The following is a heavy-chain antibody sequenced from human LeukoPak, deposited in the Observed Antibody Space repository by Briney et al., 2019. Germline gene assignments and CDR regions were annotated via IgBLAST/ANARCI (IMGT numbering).Heavy chain of an antibody. V-gene: IGHV4-39*01. J-gene: IGHJ4*02. D-gene: IGHD3-10*01. CDR2: MSYSGST. CDR1: GDSISSSSYY. CDR3: ARGRGVALGRDFDY. Sequence: PSETLSLTCTVSGDSISSSSYYWGWVRQPPGKGLEWIGSMSYSGSTYYNPSLKSRVTISLDTSENQFSLKLSSVTAADTAVYYCARGRGVALGRDFDYWGQGTLVTVSS.